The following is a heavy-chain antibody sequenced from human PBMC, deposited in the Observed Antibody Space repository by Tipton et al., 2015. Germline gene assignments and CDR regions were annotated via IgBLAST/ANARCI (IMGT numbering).Heavy chain of an antibody. J-gene: IGHJ3*02. CDR1: GGSFSGYY. Sequence: TLSLTCAVYGGSFSGYYWNWIRQPPGKGLERIGEVNNSGYTKYNPSLESRVTISGDTSKNQFSLRLTSVTAADTAVYYCARERASEPDFSDSSGYFYPFDIWGRGTMVTVSS. CDR3: ARERASEPDFSDSSGYFYPFDI. D-gene: IGHD3-22*01. V-gene: IGHV4-34*01. CDR2: VNNSGYT.